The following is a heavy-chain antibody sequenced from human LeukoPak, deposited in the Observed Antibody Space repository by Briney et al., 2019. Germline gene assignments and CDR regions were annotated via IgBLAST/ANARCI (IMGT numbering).Heavy chain of an antibody. V-gene: IGHV4-59*12. CDR3: ARLFLYYDFLTGFSPSHYYYMDV. D-gene: IGHD3-9*01. CDR2: IYYRGST. J-gene: IGHJ6*03. CDR1: GGSISSYY. Sequence: SETLSLTCTVSGGSISSYYWSWMRQPPGKGLEWIGYIYYRGSTNYNPSLKSRVTISVDTSKNQFSLKLSSVTAADTAVYYCARLFLYYDFLTGFSPSHYYYMDVWGKGTTVTISS.